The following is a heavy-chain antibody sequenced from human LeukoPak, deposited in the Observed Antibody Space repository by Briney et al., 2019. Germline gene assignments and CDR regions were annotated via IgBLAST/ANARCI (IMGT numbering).Heavy chain of an antibody. J-gene: IGHJ5*02. Sequence: ASVKVSCKASGYTFTGYYMHWVRQAPGQGLEWMGWSNPNSGGTNYAQKFQGRVTMTRDTSISTAYMELSGLRSDDTAVYYCARAFPPRWSSRGFDPWGQGTLVTVSS. D-gene: IGHD4-23*01. CDR3: ARAFPPRWSSRGFDP. V-gene: IGHV1-2*02. CDR1: GYTFTGYY. CDR2: SNPNSGGT.